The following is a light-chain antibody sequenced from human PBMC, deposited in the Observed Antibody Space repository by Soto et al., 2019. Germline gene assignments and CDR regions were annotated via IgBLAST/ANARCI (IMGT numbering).Light chain of an antibody. CDR1: GSDVDGYDY. Sequence: QSALTQPASVSGSPGQSITISCTGTGSDVDGYDYVSWYQHHPGKAPKLMIFDVSTRPSGISIRFSGSKSGNTASLTISGLQAEDEADFYCSSYTSSSTLIFGGGTKLTVL. J-gene: IGLJ2*01. CDR2: DVS. CDR3: SSYTSSSTLI. V-gene: IGLV2-14*03.